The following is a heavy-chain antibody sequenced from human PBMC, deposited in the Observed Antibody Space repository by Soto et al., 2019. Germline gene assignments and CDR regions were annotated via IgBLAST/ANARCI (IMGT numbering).Heavy chain of an antibody. J-gene: IGHJ1*01. V-gene: IGHV3-23*01. Sequence: GGSLRLSCAASGLTFSNFAMTWVRQAPGKGLEWVSAISDSGVKTYYADSVKGRFTISRNNAKNSLYLQMNSLRVEDTAVYYCARVSQSFIEYFQHWGQGTLVTVSS. CDR2: ISDSGVKT. CDR1: GLTFSNFA. D-gene: IGHD3-16*02. CDR3: ARVSQSFIEYFQH.